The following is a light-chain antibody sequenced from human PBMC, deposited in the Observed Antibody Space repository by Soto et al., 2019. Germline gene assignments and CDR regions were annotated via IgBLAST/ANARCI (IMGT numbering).Light chain of an antibody. J-gene: IGLJ1*01. CDR2: DVN. V-gene: IGLV2-11*01. CDR3: YSYAGTSTR. CDR1: GIDGGDYQH. Sequence: QSALTQPRSVSGSPGQSVTISCTGTGIDGGDYQHVSWYQHHPGRATKLLISDVNKRPSGVPDRFSGSKSGNTASLTISGLQSDDDSDYYCYSYAGTSTRFGSGTKLTVL.